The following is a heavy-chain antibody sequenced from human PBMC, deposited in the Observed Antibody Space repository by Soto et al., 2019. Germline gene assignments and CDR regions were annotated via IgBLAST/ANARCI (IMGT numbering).Heavy chain of an antibody. CDR1: GFTFSSYS. CDR3: ARVSPPYNVLLWFGALVY. D-gene: IGHD3-10*01. J-gene: IGHJ4*02. Sequence: GGSLRLSCAASGFTFSSYSMNWVRQAPGKGLEWVSSISSSSSYIYYADSVKGRFTISRDNAKNSLYLQMNSLRAEDTAVYYCARVSPPYNVLLWFGALVYWDQGALVTASS. V-gene: IGHV3-21*01. CDR2: ISSSSSYI.